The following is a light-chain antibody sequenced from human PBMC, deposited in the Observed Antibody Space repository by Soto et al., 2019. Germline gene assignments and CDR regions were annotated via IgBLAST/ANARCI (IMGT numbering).Light chain of an antibody. CDR3: SSYTDSGSFVV. CDR2: EVS. CDR1: SSDVGGYNY. J-gene: IGLJ7*01. V-gene: IGLV2-8*01. Sequence: QSALTQPPSASGSPGQSVTISCTGTSSDVGGYNYVSWYQQHPGKAPKLIISEVSKRPSGVPDRFSGSKSGNTASLTVSGLQAEDEADYYCSSYTDSGSFVVFGGGTQLTVL.